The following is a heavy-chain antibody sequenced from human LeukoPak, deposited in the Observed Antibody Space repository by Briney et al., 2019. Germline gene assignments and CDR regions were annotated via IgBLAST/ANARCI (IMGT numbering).Heavy chain of an antibody. CDR1: GGTFSSYA. J-gene: IGHJ3*02. CDR2: IIPIFGTA. CDR3: ASSSGGYCSGGSCYPTDAFDI. V-gene: IGHV1-69*05. D-gene: IGHD2-15*01. Sequence: ASVKVSCKASGGTFSSYAISWVRQAPGQGLEWMGGIIPIFGTANYAQKFQGRVTITTDESTGTAYMELSSLRSEDTAVYYCASSSGGYCSGGSCYPTDAFDIWGQGTMVTVSS.